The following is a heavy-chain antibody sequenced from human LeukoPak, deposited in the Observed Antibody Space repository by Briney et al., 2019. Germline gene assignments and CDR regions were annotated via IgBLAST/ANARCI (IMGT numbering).Heavy chain of an antibody. CDR1: GFSFRVYS. CDR2: IWYDGSDK. CDR3: ARELPPVVNFYFDS. J-gene: IGHJ4*02. D-gene: IGHD3-22*01. Sequence: GGSLRLSCAASGFSFRVYSMNWVRQAPGKGLEWEAVIWYDGSDKYYADSVKGRFSISRDNSKNTLYLQMNSLRAEDTAVYYCARELPPVVNFYFDSWGQGTLVTVSS. V-gene: IGHV3-33*08.